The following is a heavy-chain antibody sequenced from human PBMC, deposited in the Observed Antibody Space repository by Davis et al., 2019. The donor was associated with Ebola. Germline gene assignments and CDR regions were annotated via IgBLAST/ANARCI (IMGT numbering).Heavy chain of an antibody. D-gene: IGHD3-16*01. CDR1: GGSISDGDYF. Sequence: MPSETLSLTCNVSGGSISDGDYFWSWIRHHPGKGLEWIGYISHTGKSHFNPSLKGRLTISVDTSKNEFSLRLTSLTAADTAIYYCTRGVGEWFFISWFDSWGQGAQVTVSS. J-gene: IGHJ5*01. CDR2: ISHTGKS. V-gene: IGHV4-31*03. CDR3: TRGVGEWFFISWFDS.